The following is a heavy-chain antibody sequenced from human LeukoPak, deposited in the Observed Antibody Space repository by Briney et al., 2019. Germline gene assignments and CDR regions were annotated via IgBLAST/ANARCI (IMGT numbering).Heavy chain of an antibody. CDR3: XXXXFYDSGSYYYGGFDY. J-gene: IGHJ4*02. D-gene: IGHD3-22*01. CDR1: GFTFSNYW. V-gene: IGHV3-7*01. Sequence: GGSLRLSCAASGFTFSNYWMSWVRQAPGKGLEWVANMKQDGSETYYVDSVKGRFTISRDNAKNSLYLQMNSLRAEDTAVYYXXXXXFYDSGSYYYGGFDYWGQGTLVTVSS. CDR2: MKQDGSET.